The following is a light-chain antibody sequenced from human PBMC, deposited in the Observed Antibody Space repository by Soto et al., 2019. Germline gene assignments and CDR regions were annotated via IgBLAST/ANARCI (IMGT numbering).Light chain of an antibody. CDR2: EVS. Sequence: QSALTQPASVSGSPGQSITISCTGTSSDVGGYNYVSWYQQHPGKAPKLIIYEVSNRPSGVSNRFSGSKSGDTASLTISGLPAEDEADYYCSSYTSSSTLYVFGTGTKLTV. CDR3: SSYTSSSTLYV. CDR1: SSDVGGYNY. J-gene: IGLJ1*01. V-gene: IGLV2-14*01.